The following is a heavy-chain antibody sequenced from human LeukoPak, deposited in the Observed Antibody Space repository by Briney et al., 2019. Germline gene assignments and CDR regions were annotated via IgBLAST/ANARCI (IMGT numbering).Heavy chain of an antibody. J-gene: IGHJ5*02. CDR2: VYHTEKT. Sequence: SETLSLTCTVSSDPITSSSYYWGWIRQPPEKGLEWNGSVYHTEKTYYNPSLKNRVTISVETSKTHFSLSLRSVTASDTAIYFCARLHVYYYGWFDPWGQGTLVTVSS. CDR1: SDPITSSSYY. D-gene: IGHD2-8*01. CDR3: ARLHVYYYGWFDP. V-gene: IGHV4-39*01.